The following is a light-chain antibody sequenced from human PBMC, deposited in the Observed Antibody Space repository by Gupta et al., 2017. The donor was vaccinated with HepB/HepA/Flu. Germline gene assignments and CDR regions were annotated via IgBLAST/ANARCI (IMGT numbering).Light chain of an antibody. CDR1: KSVLYSSNNKNY. J-gene: IGKJ2*04. CDR2: WAS. Sequence: DIVMTQSPDSLAVSLGERATINCKSSKSVLYSSNNKNYLAWYQQKPGQPPKLRIYWASTRESGVPDRFSGSGSGTDFTLTISSLQAEDVAVYYCQQYYSTPCSFGQGTKLEIK. CDR3: QQYYSTPCS. V-gene: IGKV4-1*01.